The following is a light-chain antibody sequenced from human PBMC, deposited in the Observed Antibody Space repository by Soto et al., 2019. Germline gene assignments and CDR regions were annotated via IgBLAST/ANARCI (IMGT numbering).Light chain of an antibody. CDR1: SSNIGSNT. CDR2: SNN. J-gene: IGLJ3*02. CDR3: AAWDDSLNGWV. Sequence: QSVLTQPPSASGTPGQRVTISCSGSSSNIGSNTVNWYLQLPGTAPKLLIYSNNQRPSGVPDRFSGSKSGTSASLAISGLQSEDEAYYYCAAWDDSLNGWVFGGGTKLTVL. V-gene: IGLV1-44*01.